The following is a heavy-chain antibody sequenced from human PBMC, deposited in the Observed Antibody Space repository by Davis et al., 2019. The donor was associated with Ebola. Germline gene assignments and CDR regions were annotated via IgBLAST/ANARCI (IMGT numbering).Heavy chain of an antibody. J-gene: IGHJ3*02. CDR3: ARGVDYGFDI. D-gene: IGHD2-21*02. CDR2: ICGGTSVT. V-gene: IGHV3-48*02. Sequence: GESLKISCAASGFTFSGSSMNWVRQAPGKGLEPVSHICGGTSVTCYADSVKGRFTISRDNVKNSLYLQMNSLRDEDRAVYYCARGVDYGFDIWGQGTMVTVSS. CDR1: GFTFSGSS.